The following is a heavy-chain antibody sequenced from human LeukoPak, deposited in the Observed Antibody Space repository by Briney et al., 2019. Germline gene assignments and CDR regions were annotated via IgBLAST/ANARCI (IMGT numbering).Heavy chain of an antibody. Sequence: SETLSLTCTVSGGSISSYYWSWIRQPPGKGLEWIGYIYYSGSTNYNPSLKSRVTISVDTSKNQFSLKLNSVTAADSAVYYCARVRSGWYFDYWAQGTLVTVSS. CDR3: ARVRSGWYFDY. CDR2: IYYSGST. V-gene: IGHV4-59*01. J-gene: IGHJ4*02. CDR1: GGSISSYY. D-gene: IGHD6-19*01.